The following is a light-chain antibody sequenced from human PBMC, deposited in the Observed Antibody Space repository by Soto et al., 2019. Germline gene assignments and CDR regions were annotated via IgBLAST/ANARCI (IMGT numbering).Light chain of an antibody. CDR3: QKRSNWPLT. CDR1: QSVSSY. J-gene: IGKJ4*02. V-gene: IGKV3-11*01. Sequence: EIVLTQSPATLSLSPGERATLSCRASQSVSSYLAWYQQKPGQAPRLLIYDASNRATGIPARFSVSGSGTDFSLTSIRLEPEDFAVYYCQKRSNWPLTFGGGTQVEIK. CDR2: DAS.